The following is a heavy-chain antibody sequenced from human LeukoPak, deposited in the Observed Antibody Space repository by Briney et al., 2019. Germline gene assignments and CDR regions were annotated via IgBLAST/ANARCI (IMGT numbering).Heavy chain of an antibody. V-gene: IGHV3-30*02. CDR2: IRIDGNNK. J-gene: IGHJ5*02. CDR1: GFTFSSYG. D-gene: IGHD2-2*01. CDR3: AKDHIAIVPAAIDH. Sequence: GGSLRLSCAASGFTFSSYGMHWVRQVPGKGLEWVAFIRIDGNNKYYADSVKGRFTISRDNSKNTLYLQMNSLRAEDTAIYYCAKDHIAIVPAAIDHWGQGTLLTVFS.